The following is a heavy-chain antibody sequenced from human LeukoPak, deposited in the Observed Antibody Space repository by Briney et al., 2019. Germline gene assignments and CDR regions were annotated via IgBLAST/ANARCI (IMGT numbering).Heavy chain of an antibody. Sequence: GGSLRLSCAASGFTFSSYGMHWVRQAPGKGLEWVAVISYDGSNKYYADSVKGRFTISRDNSKNTLYLQMNSLRAEDTAVYYCARESWELLVKFFDYWGQGTLVTVSS. V-gene: IGHV3-30*03. CDR2: ISYDGSNK. J-gene: IGHJ4*02. CDR1: GFTFSSYG. D-gene: IGHD1-26*01. CDR3: ARESWELLVKFFDY.